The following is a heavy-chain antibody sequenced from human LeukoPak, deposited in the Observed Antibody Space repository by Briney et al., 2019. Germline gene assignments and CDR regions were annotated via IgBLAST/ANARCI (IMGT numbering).Heavy chain of an antibody. Sequence: SVKVSCKASGGTFSSYAISWVRQAPGQGLEWMGGIIPIFGTNYAQKFQGRVTITADKSTSTAYMELNSLRAEDTAVYYCAKDKAPLWFGELGKEDYWGQGTLVTVSS. CDR1: GGTFSSYA. CDR2: IIPIFGT. V-gene: IGHV1-69*06. CDR3: AKDKAPLWFGELGKEDY. J-gene: IGHJ4*02. D-gene: IGHD3-10*01.